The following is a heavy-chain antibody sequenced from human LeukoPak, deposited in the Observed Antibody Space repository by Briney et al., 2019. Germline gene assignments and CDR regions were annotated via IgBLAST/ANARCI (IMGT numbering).Heavy chain of an antibody. Sequence: ASVKVSCKASGYTFTSYYVHWVRQAPGQGPEWMGRINPSGGATRYAQKFQGRVTMTRHMSTSTVYMDLSSLRSDDTALYYCARDRDRSGSALFAYWGQGTLVTVSS. CDR3: ARDRDRSGSALFAY. CDR1: GYTFTSYY. V-gene: IGHV1-46*01. D-gene: IGHD3-22*01. CDR2: INPSGGAT. J-gene: IGHJ4*02.